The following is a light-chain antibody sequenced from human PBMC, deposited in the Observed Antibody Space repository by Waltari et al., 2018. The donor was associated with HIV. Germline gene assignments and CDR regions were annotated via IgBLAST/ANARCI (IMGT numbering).Light chain of an antibody. Sequence: DIQMTQSPSSLSASVGVRVTITCRASQYINSYLNWYQHKPGKAPKLLVYAASRLQGGVPSRFSGSGSGTEFTLTISSLQPDDFATYYCQQSFSSPSFGQGTRVEIK. CDR3: QQSFSSPS. V-gene: IGKV1-39*01. CDR2: AAS. J-gene: IGKJ1*01. CDR1: QYINSY.